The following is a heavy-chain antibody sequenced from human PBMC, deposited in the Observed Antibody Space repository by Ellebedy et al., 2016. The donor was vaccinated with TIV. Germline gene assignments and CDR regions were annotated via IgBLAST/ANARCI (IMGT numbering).Heavy chain of an antibody. D-gene: IGHD6-6*01. Sequence: GESLKISCTASGFAFRDYAMSWVRLTPGKRLEWVAGISGSGSAGNTFYGQPVRGRFTISRDNSKNTVYLQMDSLRVGDTAVYYCAKSRQLVLGVWDYWGQGTLVTVSS. CDR3: AKSRQLVLGVWDY. CDR2: ISGSGSAGNT. V-gene: IGHV3-23*02. J-gene: IGHJ4*02. CDR1: GFAFRDYA.